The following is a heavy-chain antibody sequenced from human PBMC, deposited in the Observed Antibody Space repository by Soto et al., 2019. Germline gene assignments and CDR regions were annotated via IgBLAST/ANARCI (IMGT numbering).Heavy chain of an antibody. V-gene: IGHV3-15*07. J-gene: IGHJ6*02. D-gene: IGHD3-3*01. CDR1: GFTFSSYG. Sequence: GGSLRLSCAASGFTFSSYGMHWVRQAPGKGLEWVGRIKSKTDGGTTDYAAPAKGRFTISRDDSKNTLYLQMNSLKTEDTAVYYCTTLSITIFGVVLMDVWGQGTTVTVSS. CDR3: TTLSITIFGVVLMDV. CDR2: IKSKTDGGTT.